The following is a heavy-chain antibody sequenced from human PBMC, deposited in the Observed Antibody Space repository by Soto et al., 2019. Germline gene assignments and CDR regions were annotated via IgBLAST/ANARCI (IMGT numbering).Heavy chain of an antibody. CDR3: ARHTPAISISDH. Sequence: RQPPGKGLEWIGSMFYSGSTYYNPSLKSRVTISVDTSKNQFSLKLSSVTAADTAVYYCARHTPAISISDHWGQGTLVTVSS. J-gene: IGHJ4*02. CDR2: MFYSGST. V-gene: IGHV4-39*01. D-gene: IGHD2-15*01.